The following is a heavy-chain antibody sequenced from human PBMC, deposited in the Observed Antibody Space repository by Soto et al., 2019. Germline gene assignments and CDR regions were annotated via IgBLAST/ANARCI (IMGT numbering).Heavy chain of an antibody. Sequence: QIIWKESGPTLMKPTQTLTLTCTFSGFSLSTSGAGVAWIRQPPGKALEWLALIYWDDDKRYRPSLESRLTITKDTSKNQVVLTMTNMDSVDTATYYCAYLPCSGGSCYWFSFSGMDVWGQGTTVTVSS. CDR2: IYWDDDK. CDR3: AYLPCSGGSCYWFSFSGMDV. J-gene: IGHJ6*02. D-gene: IGHD2-15*01. V-gene: IGHV2-5*02. CDR1: GFSLSTSGAG.